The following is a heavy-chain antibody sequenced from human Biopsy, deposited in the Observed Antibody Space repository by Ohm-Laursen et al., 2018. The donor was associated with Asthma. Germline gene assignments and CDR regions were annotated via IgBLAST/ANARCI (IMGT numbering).Heavy chain of an antibody. CDR2: IWFDGSNK. CDR1: GFTFGSYG. D-gene: IGHD3-10*01. CDR3: GRERSYMVDY. V-gene: IGHV3-33*01. Sequence: SLRLSCTASGFTFGSYGLHWVRQTPGKGLEWVADIWFDGSNKHYADSVKGRFTISRDNSKNTLYLQMNSLRAEDTALYYCGRERSYMVDYWGQGTLVIVSS. J-gene: IGHJ4*02.